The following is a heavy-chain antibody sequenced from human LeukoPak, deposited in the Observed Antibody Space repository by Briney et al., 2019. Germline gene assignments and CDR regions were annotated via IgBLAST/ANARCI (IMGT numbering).Heavy chain of an antibody. CDR3: ARAETYSGRIFDF. D-gene: IGHD1-26*01. CDR2: TYYRSKWYN. Sequence: SQTLSLTCAISGDSVSSNSAAWNWIRQSPSRGLEWLGRTYYRSKWYNDYALFMQGRITIDPDTFKNQFSLQLNSVTPEDTAIYYCARAETYSGRIFDFWGQGALVTVSS. J-gene: IGHJ4*02. CDR1: GDSVSSNSAA. V-gene: IGHV6-1*01.